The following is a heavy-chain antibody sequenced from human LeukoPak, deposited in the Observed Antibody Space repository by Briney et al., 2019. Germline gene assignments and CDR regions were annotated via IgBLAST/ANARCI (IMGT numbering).Heavy chain of an antibody. D-gene: IGHD4-17*01. J-gene: IGHJ4*02. CDR1: GFTFNSYA. CDR3: AESPMTRVTTGGFDF. Sequence: PGGSLRLSCAASGFTFNSYAMSWVRQAPGKGLEWVSSISSSGGSTYYVDSVKGRFTISRDNSKNTLYLQMNSLRAEDTAVYYCAESPMTRVTTGGFDFWGQRTLVTVSS. V-gene: IGHV3-23*01. CDR2: ISSSGGST.